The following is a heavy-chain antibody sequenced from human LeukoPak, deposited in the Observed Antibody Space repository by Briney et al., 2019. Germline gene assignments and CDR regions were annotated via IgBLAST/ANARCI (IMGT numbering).Heavy chain of an antibody. CDR3: ARDGRSTWYEDS. V-gene: IGHV3-21*01. Sequence: GGSLRLSCAASGFSFSGYSMNWVRQAPGKGLEWVSSISSTSSYIYYADSVKGRFTISRDNAKNSLFLQMNSLRAEDAAVYFCARDGRSTWYEDSWGQGTLVTVSS. CDR1: GFSFSGYS. CDR2: ISSTSSYI. J-gene: IGHJ4*02. D-gene: IGHD6-13*01.